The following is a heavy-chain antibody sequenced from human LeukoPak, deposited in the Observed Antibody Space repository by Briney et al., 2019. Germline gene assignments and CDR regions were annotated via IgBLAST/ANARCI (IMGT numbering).Heavy chain of an antibody. CDR3: ARGEDTAMEGDY. Sequence: SVTVSCKASGFTFTSSAMQWVRQARGQRLEWIGWIVVGSGNTNYAQKFQERVTITRDMSTSTAYMELSSLRSEDTAVYYCARGEDTAMEGDYWGQGTLVTVSS. J-gene: IGHJ4*02. CDR1: GFTFTSSA. D-gene: IGHD5-18*01. V-gene: IGHV1-58*02. CDR2: IVVGSGNT.